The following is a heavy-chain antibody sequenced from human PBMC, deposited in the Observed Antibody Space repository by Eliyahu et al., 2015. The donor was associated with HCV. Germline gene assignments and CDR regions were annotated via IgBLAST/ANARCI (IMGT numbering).Heavy chain of an antibody. V-gene: IGHV3-15*01. J-gene: IGHJ4*02. CDR2: IKSKSDGGTT. CDR3: TTDGVRIQFWLGVFGY. CDR1: GFTFSNXX. Sequence: EVQLVESGGGLVKPGGSLRLXCAASGFTFSNXXXSWVRQAPGKGLEWVGRIKSKSDGGTTDYAAPVKGRFTISRDDSKNTLYLQMNSLKTEDTALYYCTTDGVRIQFWLGVFGYWGQGTLVTVSS. D-gene: IGHD5-18*01.